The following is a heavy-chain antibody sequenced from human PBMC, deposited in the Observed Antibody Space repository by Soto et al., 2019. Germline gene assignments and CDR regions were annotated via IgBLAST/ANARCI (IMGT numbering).Heavy chain of an antibody. V-gene: IGHV3-30*03. J-gene: IGHJ4*02. CDR3: AREGRWGGCSGGSCYFRY. Sequence: QVQLVESGGGVVQPGRSLRLSCAASGFTFSSYGMHWVRQAPGKGLEWVAVISYDGSNKYYGDSVKGRFTISRDNSKNTLYLQMNSLRAEDTAVYYCAREGRWGGCSGGSCYFRYWGQGTLVTVSS. CDR2: ISYDGSNK. CDR1: GFTFSSYG. D-gene: IGHD2-15*01.